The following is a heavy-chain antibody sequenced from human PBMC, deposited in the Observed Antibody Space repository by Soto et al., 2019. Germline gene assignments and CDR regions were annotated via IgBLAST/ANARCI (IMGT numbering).Heavy chain of an antibody. D-gene: IGHD4-17*01. Sequence: SETLSLTCTVSGGSIRSYYWSWIRQPPGKGLEWIGYIYYSGSTNYNPSLKSRVTISVGTSKNQFSLKLSSVTAADTAVYYCARRYGGAFDIRGQGTMVTVSS. CDR3: ARRYGGAFDI. CDR2: IYYSGST. CDR1: GGSIRSYY. J-gene: IGHJ3*02. V-gene: IGHV4-59*08.